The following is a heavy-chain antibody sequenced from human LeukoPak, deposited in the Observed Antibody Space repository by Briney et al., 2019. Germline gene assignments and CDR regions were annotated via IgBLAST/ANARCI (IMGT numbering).Heavy chain of an antibody. J-gene: IGHJ4*02. V-gene: IGHV4-59*01. D-gene: IGHD4-17*01. CDR1: GGSISSYY. Sequence: SETLSLTCTVSGGSISSYYWSWIRQPPGKGLEWIGYIYYSGSTNYNPSLKSRVTISVDTSKNQFSLKLSSVTAADTAVYYCATTLSPYYTVTFDSWGQGTLVTVSS. CDR2: IYYSGST. CDR3: ATTLSPYYTVTFDS.